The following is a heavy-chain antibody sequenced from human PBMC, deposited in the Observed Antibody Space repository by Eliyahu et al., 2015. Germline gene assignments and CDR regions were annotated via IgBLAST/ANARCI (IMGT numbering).Heavy chain of an antibody. J-gene: IGHJ6*02. D-gene: IGHD3-9*01. CDR1: EGTFSSYA. Sequence: QVQLLQSGAEVKKPGSSVKVSCKSSEGTFSSYAMTWVRQXPGQGLEWMGGIIPIFGTTXYXEKXRGRLTIAADESTATAYMELSSLRSEDTAVYFCARDAKRVYDMLSGHYGGGVDFYGMDVWGQGTTVTVSS. CDR2: IIPIFGTT. V-gene: IGHV1-69*01. CDR3: ARDAKRVYDMLSGHYGGGVDFYGMDV.